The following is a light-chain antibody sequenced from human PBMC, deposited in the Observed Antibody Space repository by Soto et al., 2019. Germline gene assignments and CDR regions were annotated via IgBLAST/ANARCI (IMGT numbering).Light chain of an antibody. V-gene: IGKV3-20*01. J-gene: IGKJ1*01. CDR1: QSVGSTY. CDR2: GAS. Sequence: EVVLTQSPGTLSLSPGERATLSCGARQSVGSTYVAWYQQRPGQAPRLRIYGASSRAAGIPDRFSGSGSGTDFTLTISRLEPEDFAVDYCHQYTQFPWTFGQGTKV. CDR3: HQYTQFPWT.